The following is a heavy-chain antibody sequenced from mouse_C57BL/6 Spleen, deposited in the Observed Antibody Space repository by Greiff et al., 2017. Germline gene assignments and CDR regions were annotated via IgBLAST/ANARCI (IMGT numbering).Heavy chain of an antibody. CDR3: ARGYGSSYGYAMDY. J-gene: IGHJ4*01. Sequence: EVKLMESGGGLVKPGGSLKLSCAASGFTFSSYAMSWVRQTPEKRLEWVATISDGGSYTYYPDNVKGRFTISRDNAKNNLYLQMSHLTSEDTAMYYCARGYGSSYGYAMDYWGQGTSVTVSS. V-gene: IGHV5-4*03. CDR1: GFTFSSYA. D-gene: IGHD1-1*01. CDR2: ISDGGSYT.